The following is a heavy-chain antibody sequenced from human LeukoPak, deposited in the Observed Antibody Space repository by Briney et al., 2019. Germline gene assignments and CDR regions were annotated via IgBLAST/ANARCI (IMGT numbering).Heavy chain of an antibody. Sequence: GASVKVSCKASGYTFTGYYMHWVGQARGRGSGWMGWIKPNRGGTNYTKKFQGRVTITRETPIRTEYMEMRRLRPAETDGYYCARLGDWVVVPAALPMDYWGQGTLVTVSS. J-gene: IGHJ4*02. CDR3: ARLGDWVVVPAALPMDY. CDR1: GYTFTGYY. D-gene: IGHD2-2*01. CDR2: IKPNRGGT. V-gene: IGHV1-2*02.